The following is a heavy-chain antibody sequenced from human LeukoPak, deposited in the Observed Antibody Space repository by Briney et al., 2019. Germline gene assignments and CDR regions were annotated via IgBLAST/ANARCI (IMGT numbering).Heavy chain of an antibody. CDR3: AREPVRGEELNWFDP. V-gene: IGHV1-2*02. CDR2: INPNSGGT. Sequence: GASVKVSCKASGYTFTGYYMHWVRQAPGQGLEWMGWINPNSGGTNYAQKFQGRVTMTRDTSISTAYMELSRLRSDDTAVYYCAREPVRGEELNWFDPWGQGTQVTVSS. J-gene: IGHJ5*02. CDR1: GYTFTGYY. D-gene: IGHD3-10*01.